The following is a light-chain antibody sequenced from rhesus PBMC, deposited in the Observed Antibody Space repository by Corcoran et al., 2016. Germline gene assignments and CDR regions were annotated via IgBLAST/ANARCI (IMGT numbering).Light chain of an antibody. Sequence: DILMTQSPSSLSASVGDTVTITCRASQGISRWLAWYQQKPGKAPNLLFQKAYTLHSGVPSRFSGCGAGTDFTLTISGLQSEDFATYFCQQYDNTPWTFGQGTKVEIK. CDR1: QGISRW. V-gene: IGKV1-21*01. CDR2: KAY. J-gene: IGKJ1*01. CDR3: QQYDNTPWT.